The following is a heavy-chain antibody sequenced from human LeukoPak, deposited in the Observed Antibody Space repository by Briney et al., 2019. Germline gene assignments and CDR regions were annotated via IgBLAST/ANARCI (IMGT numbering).Heavy chain of an antibody. D-gene: IGHD3-3*01. Sequence: GASVKVSCKASGYTFTSYGISWARQAPGQGLEWMGWISAYNGNTNYAQKLQGRVTMTTDTSTSTAYMELRSLRSDDTAVYYCARDTNSGDFWSGYFVYWGQGTLVTVSS. CDR2: ISAYNGNT. CDR1: GYTFTSYG. J-gene: IGHJ4*02. CDR3: ARDTNSGDFWSGYFVY. V-gene: IGHV1-18*01.